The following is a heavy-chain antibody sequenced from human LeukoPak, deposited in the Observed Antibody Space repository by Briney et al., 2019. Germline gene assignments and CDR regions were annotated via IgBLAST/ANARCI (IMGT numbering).Heavy chain of an antibody. J-gene: IGHJ4*02. D-gene: IGHD6-19*01. Sequence: GGSLRLSCVASGFTFSSYSMNWVRQAPGKGLEWVSYISSSSSSTIYYADSVKGRFTISRDNAKNSLYLQMNSLRAEDTAVYYCAREVAVAGNEFDYWGQGTLVTVSS. V-gene: IGHV3-48*01. CDR1: GFTFSSYS. CDR2: ISSSSSSTI. CDR3: AREVAVAGNEFDY.